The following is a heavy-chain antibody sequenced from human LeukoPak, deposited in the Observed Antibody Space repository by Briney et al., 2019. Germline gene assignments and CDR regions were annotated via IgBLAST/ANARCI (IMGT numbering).Heavy chain of an antibody. CDR1: GFTFSDYW. Sequence: GGSLRLSCAASGFTFSDYWMTWVRQAPGKGLEGVANIKQDGSEKYYVDFVKGRFTISRDNAKNSLYLQMNNLRAEDTAVYYCATDGGHGDYNYYWGQGTLVTVPS. CDR2: IKQDGSEK. V-gene: IGHV3-7*01. D-gene: IGHD3-9*01. J-gene: IGHJ4*02. CDR3: ATDGGHGDYNYY.